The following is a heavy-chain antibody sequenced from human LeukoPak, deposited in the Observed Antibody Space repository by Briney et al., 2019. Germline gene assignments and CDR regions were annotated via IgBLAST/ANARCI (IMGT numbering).Heavy chain of an antibody. Sequence: PSETLSLTCTVSGGSISSSSYYWGWIRQPPGKGLEWIGSIYYSGSTYYNPSLKSRVTISVDTSKNQFSLKLSSVTAADTAVYYCARELFSNWFDPWGQGTLVTVSS. J-gene: IGHJ5*02. CDR3: ARELFSNWFDP. CDR1: GGSISSSSYY. V-gene: IGHV4-39*07. CDR2: IYYSGST. D-gene: IGHD2/OR15-2a*01.